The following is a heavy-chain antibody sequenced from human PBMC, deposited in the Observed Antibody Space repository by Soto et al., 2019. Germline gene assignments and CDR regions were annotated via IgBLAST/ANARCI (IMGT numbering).Heavy chain of an antibody. V-gene: IGHV1-46*01. CDR3: AADPRYNFGYYSIDH. J-gene: IGHJ4*02. D-gene: IGHD3-22*01. Sequence: ASVKVSCKASGYTFTNYYMHWVRQAPGQGLEWMGIINASGGSTTYAQKFQGRVTMTRDTSTSIVYMELSSLRSEDTAVYFCAADPRYNFGYYSIDHSGQGTLVTVST. CDR2: INASGGST. CDR1: GYTFTNYY.